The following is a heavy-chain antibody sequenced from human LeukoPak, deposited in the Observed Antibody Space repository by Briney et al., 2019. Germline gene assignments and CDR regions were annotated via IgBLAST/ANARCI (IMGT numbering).Heavy chain of an antibody. CDR1: GFTFSSYA. J-gene: IGHJ3*02. CDR2: ISYDGSNK. Sequence: PGGSLRLSCAASGFTFSSYAMHWVRQAPGKGLEWVAVISYDGSNKYYADSVKGRFTISRDNSKNTLYLQMNSLRAEDTAVYYCAKRRDAFGIWGQGTMVTVSS. V-gene: IGHV3-30-3*02. CDR3: AKRRDAFGI.